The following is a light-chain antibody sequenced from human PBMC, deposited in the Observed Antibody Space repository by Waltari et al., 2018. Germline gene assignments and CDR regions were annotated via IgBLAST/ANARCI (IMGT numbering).Light chain of an antibody. CDR3: QQRSNWPGT. Sequence: EIVLTQSPATLSLSPGERATLSCRASQSVSSYLGWYQQKHGQAPRLLIYDASNRATGIPAMFSGSGSGTDFTLTISSLEPEDFAVYYCQQRSNWPGTFGQGTKLEI. CDR1: QSVSSY. V-gene: IGKV3-11*01. CDR2: DAS. J-gene: IGKJ2*01.